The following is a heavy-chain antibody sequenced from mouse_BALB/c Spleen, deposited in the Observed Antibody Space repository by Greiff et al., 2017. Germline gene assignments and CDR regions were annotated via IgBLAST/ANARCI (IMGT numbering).Heavy chain of an antibody. D-gene: IGHD2-4*01. V-gene: IGHV3-2*02. CDR2: ISYSGST. CDR3: ARKGDDYDYYAMDY. Sequence: EVQLQESGPGLVKPSQSLSLTCTVTGYSITSDYAWNWIRQFPGNKLEWMGYISYSGSTSYNPSLKSRISITRDTSKNQFFLQLNSVTTEDTATYYCARKGDDYDYYAMDYWGQGTSVTVSS. CDR1: GYSITSDYA. J-gene: IGHJ4*01.